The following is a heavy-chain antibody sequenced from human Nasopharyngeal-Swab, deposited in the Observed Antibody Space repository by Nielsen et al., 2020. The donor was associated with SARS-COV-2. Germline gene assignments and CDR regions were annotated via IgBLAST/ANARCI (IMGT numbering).Heavy chain of an antibody. D-gene: IGHD6-19*01. CDR3: ARASRGWY. CDR1: GFTFSSYE. V-gene: IGHV3-48*03. Sequence: GESLRLSCVASGFTFSSYEMNWVRQATGQGLEWISYISSTGTPIFYTDSVKGRFTISRDNAKKSLYLQMNSLRAEDTAVYYCARASRGWYWGQGTLVTVSS. J-gene: IGHJ4*02. CDR2: ISSTGTPI.